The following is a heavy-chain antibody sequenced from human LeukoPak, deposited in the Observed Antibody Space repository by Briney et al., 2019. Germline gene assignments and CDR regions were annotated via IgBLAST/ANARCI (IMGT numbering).Heavy chain of an antibody. J-gene: IGHJ4*02. CDR2: ISGTGSST. CDR3: AKDIYSSGWYGNY. D-gene: IGHD6-19*01. Sequence: PGGSLRLSCAASGFTFSSYAMGWVRQAPGKGLEWVSTISGTGSSTYYADSVKGRFTISRDNSKNTLYLQMNSLRAEDTAVYYCAKDIYSSGWYGNYWGQGTLVTVSS. V-gene: IGHV3-23*01. CDR1: GFTFSSYA.